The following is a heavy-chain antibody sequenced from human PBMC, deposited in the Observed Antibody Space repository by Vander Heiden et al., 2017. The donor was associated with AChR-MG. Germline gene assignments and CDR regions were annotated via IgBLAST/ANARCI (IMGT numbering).Heavy chain of an antibody. Sequence: QVQLVQSGAEGKKPGASVKVSCKVSGYTLTQLPMHWVRQAPGKGLEWMGGFDPEDGETIYAQKFQGRVTMTEDTSTDTAYMGLSSLRSEDTAVYYCATGDSSGYWANYWGQGTLVTVSS. D-gene: IGHD3-22*01. V-gene: IGHV1-24*01. CDR1: GYTLTQLP. CDR3: ATGDSSGYWANY. J-gene: IGHJ4*02. CDR2: FDPEDGET.